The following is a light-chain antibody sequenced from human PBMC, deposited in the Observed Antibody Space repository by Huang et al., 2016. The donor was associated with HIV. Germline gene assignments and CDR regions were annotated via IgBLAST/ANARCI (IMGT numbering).Light chain of an antibody. CDR3: QQNYGTSALT. J-gene: IGKJ4*01. CDR2: AAT. V-gene: IGKV1-39*01. CDR1: QSIGSY. Sequence: DIQMTQSPSSLSASVGDRVTITCRASQSIGSYLNWYQQKPGKAPKLLIYAATNLQNGVPSRFSGSESGTDFTLTVSSLQPEDIGTYYCQQNYGTSALTFGGGTKVEIK.